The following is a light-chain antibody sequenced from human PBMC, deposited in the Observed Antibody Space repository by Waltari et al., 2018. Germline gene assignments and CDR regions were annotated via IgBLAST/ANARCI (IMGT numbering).Light chain of an antibody. CDR3: CSYTGSHTLL. CDR2: DVT. J-gene: IGLJ3*02. CDR1: SNELGAYTY. Sequence: QSALTQPRSVSGSPGQSVTTPCPGTSNELGAYTYPPWYQHHPGNAPKLIIHDVTTRPSGVPDRFSGSKSGNTASLTISGLQGEDEADYYCCSYTGSHTLLFGGGTKLTVL. V-gene: IGLV2-11*01.